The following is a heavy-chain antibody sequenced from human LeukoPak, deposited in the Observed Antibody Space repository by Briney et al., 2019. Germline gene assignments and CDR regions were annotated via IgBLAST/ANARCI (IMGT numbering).Heavy chain of an antibody. J-gene: IGHJ4*02. CDR1: GFTFSSYS. CDR3: ARAFVDIVATHLDY. V-gene: IGHV3-48*01. Sequence: PGGSLRLSCAASGFTFSSYSMNWVRQAPGKGLEWVSYISSSSSTIYYADSVKGRFTISRDNAKNSLYLQMNSLRAEDTAVYYCARAFVDIVATHLDYWGQGTLVTVSS. D-gene: IGHD5-12*01. CDR2: ISSSSSTI.